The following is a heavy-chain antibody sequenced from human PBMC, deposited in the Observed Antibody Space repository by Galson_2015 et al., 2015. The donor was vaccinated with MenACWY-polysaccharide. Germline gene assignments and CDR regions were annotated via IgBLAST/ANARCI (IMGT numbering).Heavy chain of an antibody. Sequence: SLRLSCAASGFTFSSYGMHWVRQAPGKGLEYVSAISSNGGSTYYGDSVKGRFTISRDNSKNTLYLQMGSLRAEDMAVYYCARGGRSSTSCYPDTYFDYWGQGTLVTVSS. D-gene: IGHD2-2*01. V-gene: IGHV3-64*02. J-gene: IGHJ4*02. CDR1: GFTFSSYG. CDR3: ARGGRSSTSCYPDTYFDY. CDR2: ISSNGGST.